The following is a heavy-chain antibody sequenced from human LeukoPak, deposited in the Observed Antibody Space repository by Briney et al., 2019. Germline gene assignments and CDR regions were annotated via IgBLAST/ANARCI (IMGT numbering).Heavy chain of an antibody. Sequence: ASVTVSCKASGYTFTSYDINWVRQATGQGLEWMGWMNPNSGNTGYAQKFQGRVTMTRNTSISTAYMELSSLRSEDTAVYYCARNLYGSGINAGPWGQGTLVTVSS. J-gene: IGHJ5*02. CDR3: ARNLYGSGINAGP. D-gene: IGHD3-10*01. CDR1: GYTFTSYD. V-gene: IGHV1-8*01. CDR2: MNPNSGNT.